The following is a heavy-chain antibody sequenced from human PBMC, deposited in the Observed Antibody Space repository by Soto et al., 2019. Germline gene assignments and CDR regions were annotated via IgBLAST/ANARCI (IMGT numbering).Heavy chain of an antibody. D-gene: IGHD2-15*01. J-gene: IGHJ6*02. CDR3: ARDWDIVILSVPIPNYNYGMDV. V-gene: IGHV3-48*02. CDR2: ISSRSDTL. Sequence: RLSCEGSGFTFSAYAMNWVRQAPGKGLEWVSYISSRSDTLYYADSVKGRFTISRDNAKNSVYLQVNNLRDEDTAVYYCARDWDIVILSVPIPNYNYGMDVWGQGTTGTVS. CDR1: GFTFSAYA.